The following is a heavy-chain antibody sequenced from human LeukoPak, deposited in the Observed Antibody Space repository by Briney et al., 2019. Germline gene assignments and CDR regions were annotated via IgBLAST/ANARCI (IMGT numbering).Heavy chain of an antibody. D-gene: IGHD2-15*01. Sequence: ASVKVSCKASGYTFTGHYMHWVRQAPGQGLEWMGWISPNSGGTKYAQKFQGRVTMTRDKSINTAYMELSRLRSDDTAVYYCARALSYCSGGSCYDVGAFDIWGQGTMVTVSS. J-gene: IGHJ3*02. V-gene: IGHV1-2*02. CDR2: ISPNSGGT. CDR1: GYTFTGHY. CDR3: ARALSYCSGGSCYDVGAFDI.